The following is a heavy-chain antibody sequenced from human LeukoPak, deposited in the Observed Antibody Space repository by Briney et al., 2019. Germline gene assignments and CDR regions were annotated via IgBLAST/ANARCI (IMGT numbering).Heavy chain of an antibody. CDR1: GYTFTSYA. J-gene: IGHJ6*02. V-gene: IGHV7-4-1*02. CDR3: ARDPYRPIWSGYFPLYFDYYYYGMDV. CDR2: INTNTGNP. Sequence: ASVKVSCKASGYTFTSYAMNWVRQAPGRGLEWMGWINTNTGNPTYAQGFTGRFVFSLDTSVSTAYLQISSLKAEDTAVYYCARDPYRPIWSGYFPLYFDYYYYGMDVWGQGTTVTVSS. D-gene: IGHD3-3*01.